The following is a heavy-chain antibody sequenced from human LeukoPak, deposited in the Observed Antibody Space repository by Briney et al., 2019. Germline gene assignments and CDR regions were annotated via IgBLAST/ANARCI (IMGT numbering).Heavy chain of an antibody. J-gene: IGHJ4*02. Sequence: SVKVFCKASGGTFSIYAIRWVRQAPGQGLEWMGGNISMFDTPNYAQKFQGRVTVTTDESTSTAYMELSSLRSEDTAVYYCAREGALYYDILTGYYKPPLDYWGQGTLVTVSS. CDR1: GGTFSIYA. V-gene: IGHV1-69*05. D-gene: IGHD3-9*01. CDR3: AREGALYYDILTGYYKPPLDY. CDR2: NISMFDTP.